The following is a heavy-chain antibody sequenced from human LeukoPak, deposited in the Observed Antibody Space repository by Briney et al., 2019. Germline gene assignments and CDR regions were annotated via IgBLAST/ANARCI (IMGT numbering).Heavy chain of an antibody. D-gene: IGHD3-22*01. Sequence: SETLSLTCTVSGGSISSYYWGWIRQPPGKGLEWIGYIYYSGSTNYNPSLKSRVTISVDTSKNQFSLKLSSVTAADTAVYYCARVHYDSSGYRKFDYWGQGTLVTVSS. CDR1: GGSISSYY. CDR3: ARVHYDSSGYRKFDY. J-gene: IGHJ4*02. CDR2: IYYSGST. V-gene: IGHV4-59*01.